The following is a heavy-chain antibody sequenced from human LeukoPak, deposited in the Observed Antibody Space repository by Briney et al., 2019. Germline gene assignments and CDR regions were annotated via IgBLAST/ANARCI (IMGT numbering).Heavy chain of an antibody. CDR3: AKDHTIRSFAY. J-gene: IGHJ4*02. Sequence: ASVKVSCKASGYTFIGYYMHWVRQAPGQGLEWMGWINPNSGGTSYAQKFQGRVTMTRDRSISTAYMELSRLRSDDTAVYYCAKDHTIRSFAYWGQGTLVTVSS. V-gene: IGHV1-2*02. CDR1: GYTFIGYY. D-gene: IGHD1-14*01. CDR2: INPNSGGT.